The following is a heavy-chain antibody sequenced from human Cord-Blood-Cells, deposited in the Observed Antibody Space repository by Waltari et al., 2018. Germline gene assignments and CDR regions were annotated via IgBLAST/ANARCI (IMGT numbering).Heavy chain of an antibody. V-gene: IGHV1-69*06. CDR2: IIPIFGTA. J-gene: IGHJ6*02. Sequence: QVQLVQSGAEVKKPGSSVKVPCKASGGTLSSSAISWVRQAPGQGLEWMGGIIPIFGTANDAQKFQGRVTITADKSTSTAYMELSSLRSEDTAVYYCVRVRITIFGVVISGMDVWGQGTTVTVSS. CDR3: VRVRITIFGVVISGMDV. D-gene: IGHD3-3*01. CDR1: GGTLSSSA.